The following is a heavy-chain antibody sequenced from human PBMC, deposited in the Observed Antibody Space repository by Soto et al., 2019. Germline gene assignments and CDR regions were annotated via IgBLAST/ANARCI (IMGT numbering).Heavy chain of an antibody. CDR2: TIPMFAAT. CDR1: GGSFSDFA. Sequence: QVQLAQSGAEVRKPGSSVKVSCRASGGSFSDFAFSWVRQAPGQGLEWMGGTIPMFAATKYAQRFQGRITINADASMRTVYLAVSSLTSDDSAVYYCARGGIVAVPAALSSYDDYTNYRFDSWGQGALVSVSS. D-gene: IGHD4-4*01. CDR3: ARGGIVAVPAALSSYDDYTNYRFDS. J-gene: IGHJ4*02. V-gene: IGHV1-69*01.